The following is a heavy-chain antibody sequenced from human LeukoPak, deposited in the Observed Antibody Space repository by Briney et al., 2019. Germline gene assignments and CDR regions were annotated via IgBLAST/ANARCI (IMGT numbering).Heavy chain of an antibody. CDR2: INANSGGT. J-gene: IGHJ6*03. CDR3: ARDPSGLGYYYFYMDV. V-gene: IGHV1-2*02. D-gene: IGHD6-6*01. CDR1: GYIFSDFS. Sequence: ASVKVSCKASGYIFSDFSIHWVRQAPGQGLEWMGWINANSGGTDFAQKFQGRVTMTRDTSISTAYMEPTSLRSDDTAVYYCARDPSGLGYYYFYMDVWGKGTTVTVSS.